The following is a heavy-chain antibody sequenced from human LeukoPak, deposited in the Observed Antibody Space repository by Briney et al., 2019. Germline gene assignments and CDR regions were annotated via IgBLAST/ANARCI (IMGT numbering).Heavy chain of an antibody. CDR2: IKSKSDGGTT. D-gene: IGHD3-16*01. V-gene: IGHV3-15*01. CDR1: GFTVTNAW. Sequence: GGSLRLSCVASGFTVTNAWMSWVRQAPGKGPERVGRIKSKSDGGTTDYDAPVKGRFIISREDSKNTLYLQMNSLRSEDTAVYYCTTQGFVGESRTFFDYWGQGTLVTVSS. CDR3: TTQGFVGESRTFFDY. J-gene: IGHJ4*02.